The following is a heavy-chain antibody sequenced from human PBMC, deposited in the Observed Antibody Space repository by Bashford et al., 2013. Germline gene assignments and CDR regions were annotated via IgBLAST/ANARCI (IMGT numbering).Heavy chain of an antibody. J-gene: IGHJ4*02. CDR2: IYYSGST. V-gene: IGHV4-4*02. CDR1: GGSISSSNW. CDR3: ARERDGYIDY. Sequence: SETLSLTCAVSGGSISSSNWWSWVRQPPGKGLEWIGYIYYSGSTNYNPSLKSRVTISVDTSKNQFSLKLSSVTAADTAVYYCARERDGYIDYVGPGSPWSTVSS. D-gene: IGHD5-24*01.